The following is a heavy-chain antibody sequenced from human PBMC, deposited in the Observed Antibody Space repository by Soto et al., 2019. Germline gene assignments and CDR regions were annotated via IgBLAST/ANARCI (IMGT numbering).Heavy chain of an antibody. D-gene: IGHD6-19*01. V-gene: IGHV3-23*01. CDR3: AKEHGSGWSYFDY. Sequence: GGSLRLSCAASGFMFSSYAMSWVRQAPGKGLEWVSALSGSGGSTYYADSVKGRFTISRDNSKNTLYLQMNSLRAEDTAVYYCAKEHGSGWSYFDYWGQGTLVTVSS. CDR2: LSGSGGST. J-gene: IGHJ4*02. CDR1: GFMFSSYA.